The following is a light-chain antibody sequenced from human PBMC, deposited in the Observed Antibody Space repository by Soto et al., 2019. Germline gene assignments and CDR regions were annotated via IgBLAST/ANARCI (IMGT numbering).Light chain of an antibody. Sequence: EIAMTQAPATLSVSPGAGAPLSGRARQSLTNRFTAWSQQKPGQAPRLIIHGASSRATGVPDRITGSGSGTDFTLSISRLEPEDFAVYYCQQYGGSTRTFGQGTKVDIK. CDR3: QQYGGSTRT. V-gene: IGKV3-20*01. J-gene: IGKJ1*01. CDR2: GAS. CDR1: QSLTNRF.